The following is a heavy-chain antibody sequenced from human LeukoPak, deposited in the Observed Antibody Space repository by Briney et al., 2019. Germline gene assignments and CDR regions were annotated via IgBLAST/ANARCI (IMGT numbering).Heavy chain of an antibody. CDR2: ISPDGSNQ. D-gene: IGHD2-21*01. Sequence: PGGSLRLSCAASGPTFSSHAMHWVRQAPGKGLEWVGVISPDGSNQYYIDSVKGRFTISRDNSKNTLYLQMNSQRTEDTAVYYCAGAIGYFDYWGQGTLVTVSS. V-gene: IGHV3-30*03. CDR1: GPTFSSHA. J-gene: IGHJ4*02. CDR3: AGAIGYFDY.